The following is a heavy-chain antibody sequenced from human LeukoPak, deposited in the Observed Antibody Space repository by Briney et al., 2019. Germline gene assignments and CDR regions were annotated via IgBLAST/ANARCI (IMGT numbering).Heavy chain of an antibody. CDR3: TRGSGYSYGYYYGMDV. J-gene: IGHJ6*02. V-gene: IGHV3-48*01. CDR2: ISSSSSTI. D-gene: IGHD5-18*01. CDR1: GFTVSSNY. Sequence: GGSLRLSCVASGFTVSSNYMNWVRQAPGKGLEWVSYISSSSSTIYYADSVKGRFTISRDNAKNSLYLQMNSLGAEDTAVYYCTRGSGYSYGYYYGMDVWGQGTTVTVSS.